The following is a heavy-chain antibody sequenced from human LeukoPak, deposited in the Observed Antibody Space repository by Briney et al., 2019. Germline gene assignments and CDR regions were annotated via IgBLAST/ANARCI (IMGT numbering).Heavy chain of an antibody. V-gene: IGHV4-39*01. D-gene: IGHD5-18*01. Sequence: SETLSLTCTVSGGSISSSSYYWGWIRQPPGKGLEWIGSIYYSGSTYYNPSLKSRVTISVDTSKNQFSLKLSSVTAADTAVYYCARSDGYSYGYAANYWGQGTLVTVSS. J-gene: IGHJ4*02. CDR3: ARSDGYSYGYAANY. CDR1: GGSISSSSYY. CDR2: IYYSGST.